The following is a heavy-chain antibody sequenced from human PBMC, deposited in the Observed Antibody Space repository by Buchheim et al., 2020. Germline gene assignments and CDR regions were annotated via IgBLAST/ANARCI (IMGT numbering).Heavy chain of an antibody. CDR3: ARASGGGYYLGSSSPNY. CDR1: GFTFTSYG. CDR2: ISYDGSDK. D-gene: IGHD3-10*01. V-gene: IGHV3-30*04. J-gene: IGHJ4*02. Sequence: QVQLVESGGGVVQPGRSLRLSCAASGFTFTSYGMHWVRQAPGKGLEWVALISYDGSDKYYADSVKGRFTISRDNSKNTLYLQRNSLRPEDTAVYYCARASGGGYYLGSSSPNYWGQGTL.